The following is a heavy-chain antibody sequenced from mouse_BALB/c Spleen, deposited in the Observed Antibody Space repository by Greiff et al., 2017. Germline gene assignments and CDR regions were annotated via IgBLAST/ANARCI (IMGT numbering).Heavy chain of an antibody. J-gene: IGHJ4*01. Sequence: DVKLVESGGDLVKPGGSLKLSCAASGFTFSSYGMSWVRQTPDKRLEWVATISSGGSYTYYPDSVKGRFTISRDNAKNTLYLQMSSLKSEDTAMYYCARHENYGYDDGDYYAMDYWGQGTSVTVSS. CDR1: GFTFSSYG. CDR2: ISSGGSYT. CDR3: ARHENYGYDDGDYYAMDY. D-gene: IGHD2-2*01. V-gene: IGHV5-6*02.